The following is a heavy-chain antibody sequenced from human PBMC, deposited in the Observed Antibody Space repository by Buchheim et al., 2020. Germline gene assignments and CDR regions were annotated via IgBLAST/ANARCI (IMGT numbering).Heavy chain of an antibody. J-gene: IGHJ4*02. V-gene: IGHV3-11*01. CDR1: GFTFSDYY. Sequence: QVQLVESGGDLVRPGGSLRLSCAASGFTFSDYYMTWIRQAPGKGLEWGSYISSSGTTIDYADSVKGRFTISRDNANKSLYLQMNSLRAEDTAVYYCARGSRTGYCSGGNCYYFDSWGQGTL. CDR2: ISSSGTTI. CDR3: ARGSRTGYCSGGNCYYFDS. D-gene: IGHD2-15*01.